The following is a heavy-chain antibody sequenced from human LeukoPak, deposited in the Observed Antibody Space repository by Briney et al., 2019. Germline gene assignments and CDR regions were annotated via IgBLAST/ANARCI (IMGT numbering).Heavy chain of an antibody. CDR2: IYPGDSDN. D-gene: IGHD3-22*01. CDR1: GYSFTSYW. Sequence: GESLKISCYGSGYSFTSYWIGWVRQMPGKGLEWMGVIYPGDSDNRYSPSFQGQVTASADKTISTAYLQWSNLNASDTDMYYCASKDWYDYYDSSGPRRGDAFDIWGQGTMVTVSS. CDR3: ASKDWYDYYDSSGPRRGDAFDI. J-gene: IGHJ3*02. V-gene: IGHV5-51*01.